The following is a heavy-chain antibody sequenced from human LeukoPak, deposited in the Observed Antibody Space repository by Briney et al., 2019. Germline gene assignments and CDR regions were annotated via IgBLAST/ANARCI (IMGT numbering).Heavy chain of an antibody. CDR2: SRNKADSYTA. J-gene: IGHJ4*02. D-gene: IGHD6-13*01. CDR3: ATSSWYRLAY. CDR1: GFTFSDSF. Sequence: GGSLRLSCAASGFTFSDSFMSWVRQAPGKGLEWVGRSRNKADSYTAEYAASVKGRFTISRDESKNSLYLQISSLETEDAAVYYCATSSWYRLAYWGQGGLVTVSS. V-gene: IGHV3-72*01.